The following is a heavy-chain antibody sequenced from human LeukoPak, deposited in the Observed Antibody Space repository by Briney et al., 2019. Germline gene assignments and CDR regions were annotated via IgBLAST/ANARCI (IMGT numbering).Heavy chain of an antibody. V-gene: IGHV1-69*13. J-gene: IGHJ3*02. CDR3: ARDEEPDILTGYSPLRGAFDI. Sequence: GASVKVSCKASGGTFSSYAIRWVRQAPGQGLEWMGGIIPIFGTANYAQKFQGRVTITADESTSTAYMELSSLRSEDTAVYYRARDEEPDILTGYSPLRGAFDIWGQGTMVTVSS. D-gene: IGHD3-9*01. CDR1: GGTFSSYA. CDR2: IIPIFGTA.